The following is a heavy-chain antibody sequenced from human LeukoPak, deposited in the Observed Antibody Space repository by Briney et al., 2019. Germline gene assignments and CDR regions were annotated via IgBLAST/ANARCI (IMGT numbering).Heavy chain of an antibody. Sequence: PGGSLRLSCATSGFTFDDYAMHWVRQAPGKGLECVSIISGNSGTTYYADSLKGRFTIPRDNSKNSLHVQMNNLRSEDTALYYCAKQAASGGGVDYWGQGTLVTVSS. J-gene: IGHJ4*02. CDR3: AKQAASGGGVDY. CDR1: GFTFDDYA. V-gene: IGHV3-43*02. D-gene: IGHD3-16*01. CDR2: ISGNSGTT.